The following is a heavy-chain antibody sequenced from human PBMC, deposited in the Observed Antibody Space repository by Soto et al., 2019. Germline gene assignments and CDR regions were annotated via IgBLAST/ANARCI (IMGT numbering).Heavy chain of an antibody. CDR3: ARVMAAAGGGDI. Sequence: QVQLQQWGAGLLKPSETLSLTCAVYGGSFSGYYWSWIRQPPGKGLEWIGEINHSGSTNYNPSLKRRVTISVDTSKNQFSLKLSSVTAADTAVYDGARVMAAAGGGDIWGQGTMVTVSS. D-gene: IGHD6-13*01. V-gene: IGHV4-34*01. CDR2: INHSGST. J-gene: IGHJ3*02. CDR1: GGSFSGYY.